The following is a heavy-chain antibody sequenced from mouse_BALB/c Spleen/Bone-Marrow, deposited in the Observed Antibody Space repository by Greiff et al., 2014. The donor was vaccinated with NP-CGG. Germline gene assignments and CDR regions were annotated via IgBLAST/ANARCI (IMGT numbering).Heavy chain of an antibody. V-gene: IGHV5-17*02. CDR3: ARKGAMITHYYATDY. CDR1: GFTFSSFG. J-gene: IGHJ4*01. CDR2: ISNGSSTI. Sequence: DVHLVESGGGLVQPGGSRKLSCAASGFTFSSFGMHWVRQAPEKGLEWVAYISNGSSTIYYADTVKGRFTISRDNPKNTLFLQMTSLRSEDTAMYYCARKGAMITHYYATDYWGQGTSVTVSS. D-gene: IGHD2-4*01.